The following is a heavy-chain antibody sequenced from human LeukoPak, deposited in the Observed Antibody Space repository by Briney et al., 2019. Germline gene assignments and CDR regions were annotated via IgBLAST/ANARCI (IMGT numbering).Heavy chain of an antibody. D-gene: IGHD4-17*01. Sequence: GGSLRLSCAASGFTFSTYSMFWVRQAPGKALEWVSSISSNSVYIYYADSMKGRFSISRDNANNSLYLQMNSLRAEDTAVYYCGRGPERTVTPYYYYGMDVWGQGTTVTVSS. J-gene: IGHJ6*02. CDR1: GFTFSTYS. V-gene: IGHV3-21*01. CDR2: ISSNSVYI. CDR3: GRGPERTVTPYYYYGMDV.